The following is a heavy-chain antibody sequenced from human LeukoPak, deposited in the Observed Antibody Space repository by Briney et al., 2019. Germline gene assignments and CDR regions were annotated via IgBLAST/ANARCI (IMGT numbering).Heavy chain of an antibody. D-gene: IGHD3-22*01. V-gene: IGHV1-18*01. J-gene: IGHJ3*02. CDR2: ISVYNGNT. CDR1: GYTFTNYG. Sequence: ASVKVSCKASGYTFTNYGISWVRQAPGQGLEWMGWISVYNGNTNYAQKLQGRVTMTTDTSTSTAYMELSSLRSEDTAVYYCARAPSNYYDSSVGAFDIWGQGTMVTVSS. CDR3: ARAPSNYYDSSVGAFDI.